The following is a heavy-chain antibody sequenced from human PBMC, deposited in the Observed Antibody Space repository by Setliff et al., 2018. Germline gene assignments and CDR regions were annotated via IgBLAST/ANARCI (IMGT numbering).Heavy chain of an antibody. V-gene: IGHV1-69*05. J-gene: IGHJ6*03. CDR2: TIPSFGST. CDR1: GGTFRSYG. Sequence: ASVKVSCKASGGTFRSYGISWVRQAPGQGLEWMGGTIPSFGSTNYAQKFQDRVTIITDESTSTAYMEVSSLRSEDTAVYYCAREGVDTRSSTDYRYYMDVWGKGTTVTVSS. D-gene: IGHD5-18*01. CDR3: AREGVDTRSSTDYRYYMDV.